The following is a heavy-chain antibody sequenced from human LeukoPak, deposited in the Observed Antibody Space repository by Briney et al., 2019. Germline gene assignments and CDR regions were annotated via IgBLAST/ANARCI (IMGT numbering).Heavy chain of an antibody. V-gene: IGHV3-30*04. J-gene: IGHJ6*02. D-gene: IGHD1-26*01. CDR1: GFTFNNYA. CDR2: IAFDGINN. Sequence: GGSLRLSCAASGFTFNNYAMHWVRQAPGKGLEWVAIIAFDGINNYYTGSVKGRFTITRDNSKSTLYLQMNSLRPEDSAVYYCARATGGSYYDADYYYGLDVWGQGTTVTVS. CDR3: ARATGGSYYDADYYYGLDV.